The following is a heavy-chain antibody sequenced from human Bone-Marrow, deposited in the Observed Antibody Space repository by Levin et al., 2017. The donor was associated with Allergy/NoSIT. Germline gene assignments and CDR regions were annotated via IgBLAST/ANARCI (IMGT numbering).Heavy chain of an antibody. CDR1: GASMSGGGYS. CDR3: ARTEQWTIAFDM. J-gene: IGHJ3*02. V-gene: IGHV4-30-2*01. Sequence: SQTLSLTCAISGASMSGGGYSWSWIRQPPGKGLEWIGYIYHNGNTYYNTSLKSRVSISIDRSRTQFSLKMTSVTTADTAVYYCARTEQWTIAFDMWGRGTMVTVSS. CDR2: IYHNGNT. D-gene: IGHD6-19*01.